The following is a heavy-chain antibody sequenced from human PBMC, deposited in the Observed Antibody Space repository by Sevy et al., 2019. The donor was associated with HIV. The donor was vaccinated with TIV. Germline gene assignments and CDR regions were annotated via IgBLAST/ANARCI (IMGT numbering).Heavy chain of an antibody. J-gene: IGHJ4*02. Sequence: SETLSLTCSVSGGSICSSTYYWGWIRQPPGKGLEWIASISYSGSTYYNVSLESRVTISVDMSENQFSLRLSSVTAADTAVYYCARHGGIAVATPDYWGQGTLVTVSS. CDR2: ISYSGST. CDR1: GGSICSSTYY. V-gene: IGHV4-39*01. D-gene: IGHD6-19*01. CDR3: ARHGGIAVATPDY.